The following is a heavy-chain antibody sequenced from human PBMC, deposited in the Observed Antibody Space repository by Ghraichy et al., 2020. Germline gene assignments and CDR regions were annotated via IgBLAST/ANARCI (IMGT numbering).Heavy chain of an antibody. CDR3: AKGRDCSGGSCYLYYYGMDV. V-gene: IGHV3-23*01. CDR1: GFTFSSYA. CDR2: ISGSGGST. Sequence: GGSLRLSCAASGFTFSSYAMSWVRQAPGKGLEWVSAISGSGGSTYYADSVKGRFTISRDNSKNTLYLQMNSLRAEDTAVYYCAKGRDCSGGSCYLYYYGMDVWGQGTTVTVSS. D-gene: IGHD2-15*01. J-gene: IGHJ6*02.